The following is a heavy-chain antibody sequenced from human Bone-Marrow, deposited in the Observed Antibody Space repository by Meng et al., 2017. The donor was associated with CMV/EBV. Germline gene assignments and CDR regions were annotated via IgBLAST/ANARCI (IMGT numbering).Heavy chain of an antibody. CDR1: GGSFSGYY. Sequence: SETLSLTCTVYGGSFSGYYWNWIRQPPGKGLEWIGEVNHSGGTNSNPSLRSRVSISVDTSKNQFSLMLSSVTAADTAVYFCARGSVTPGGILDYWGQGTLVTVSS. J-gene: IGHJ4*02. V-gene: IGHV4-34*01. CDR2: VNHSGGT. CDR3: ARGSVTPGGILDY. D-gene: IGHD4-23*01.